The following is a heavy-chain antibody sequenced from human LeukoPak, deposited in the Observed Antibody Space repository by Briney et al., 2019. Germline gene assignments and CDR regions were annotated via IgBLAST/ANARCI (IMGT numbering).Heavy chain of an antibody. J-gene: IGHJ6*04. D-gene: IGHD1-26*01. CDR3: ARSSPTACYGMDV. CDR2: INHSGST. Sequence: SETLSLTCAVYGGSFSGYYWSWIRQPPGKGLEWIGEINHSGSTNYNPSLKSRVTISVDTSKNQFSLKLSSVTAADTAVYYRARSSPTACYGMDVWGKGTTVTVSS. CDR1: GGSFSGYY. V-gene: IGHV4-34*01.